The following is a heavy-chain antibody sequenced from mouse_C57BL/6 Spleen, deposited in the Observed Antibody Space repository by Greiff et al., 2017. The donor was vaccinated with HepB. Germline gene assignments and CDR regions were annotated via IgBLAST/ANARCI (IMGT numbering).Heavy chain of an antibody. CDR2: IWRGGST. CDR1: GFSLTSYG. V-gene: IGHV2-5*01. Sequence: VQLVESGPGLVQPSQSLSITCTVSGFSLTSYGVHWVRQSPGKGLEWLGVIWRGGSTDYNAAFMSRLSITKDNSKSQVFFKMNSLQADDTAIYYCAKKAGSSYAMDYWGQGTSVTVSS. J-gene: IGHJ4*01. CDR3: AKKAGSSYAMDY. D-gene: IGHD1-1*01.